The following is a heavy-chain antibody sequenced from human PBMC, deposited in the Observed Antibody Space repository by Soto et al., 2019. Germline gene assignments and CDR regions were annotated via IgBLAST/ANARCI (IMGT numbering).Heavy chain of an antibody. CDR3: ARESRDPSTGCDY. CDR1: GFTFSSYT. Sequence: PGGSLRLSCAASGFTFSSYTMHCLRQAPGQGLEWVSSISKSRHYIYYADSVNGRFTISRDNAQNSLYLEMNSLRAEDSAVYYCARESRDPSTGCDYWGQGT. D-gene: IGHD2-8*02. V-gene: IGHV3-21*06. J-gene: IGHJ4*02. CDR2: ISKSRHYI.